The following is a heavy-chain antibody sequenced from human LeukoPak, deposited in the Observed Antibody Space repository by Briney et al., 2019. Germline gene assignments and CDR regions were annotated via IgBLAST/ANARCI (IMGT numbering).Heavy chain of an antibody. V-gene: IGHV1-69*02. D-gene: IGHD3-16*01. CDR1: GGTSSKNS. J-gene: IGHJ6*02. CDR2: TIPIVGVE. Sequence: SVMVSCKVSGGTSSKNSISWVRQAPGQGLEWMGRTIPIVGVEHYAQKFQGRVTITADMSTSTAYMDLSSLRSDDTAVYYCARVKAVGVPVAIDAYFDYGMDVWGQGTTVIVSS. CDR3: ARVKAVGVPVAIDAYFDYGMDV.